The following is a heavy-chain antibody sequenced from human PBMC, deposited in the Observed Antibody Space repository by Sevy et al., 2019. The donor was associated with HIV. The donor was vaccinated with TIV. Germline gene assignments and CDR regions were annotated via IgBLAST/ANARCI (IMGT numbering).Heavy chain of an antibody. D-gene: IGHD2-21*02. CDR3: AKENHIVVVTATGECDY. V-gene: IGHV3-30*18. CDR2: ISYDGNMK. Sequence: GGSLRLSCAASGFTFSSYGMHWVRQAPGKGLEWVAVISYDGNMKYYADSVKGRFTISRDNSKNTLYLQMNSLRAEDTAEYHGAKENHIVVVTATGECDYWGKGTLVTVSS. J-gene: IGHJ4*02. CDR1: GFTFSSYG.